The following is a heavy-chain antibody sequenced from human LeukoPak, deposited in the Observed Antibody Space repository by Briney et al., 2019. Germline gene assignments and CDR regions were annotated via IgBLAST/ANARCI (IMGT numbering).Heavy chain of an antibody. CDR3: ARDRERYRGLRSYFDY. CDR2: INPSGGST. Sequence: ASVKVSCKASGYTFTSYYMHWVRQAPGQGLEWVGIINPSGGSTSYAQKFQGRVTMTRDTSTSTVYMELSSLRSKDTAVYYCARDRERYRGLRSYFDYWGQGTLVTVSS. J-gene: IGHJ4*02. V-gene: IGHV1-46*01. D-gene: IGHD3-16*02. CDR1: GYTFTSYY.